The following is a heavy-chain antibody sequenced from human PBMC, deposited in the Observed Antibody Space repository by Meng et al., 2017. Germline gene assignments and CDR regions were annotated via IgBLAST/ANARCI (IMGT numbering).Heavy chain of an antibody. J-gene: IGHJ4*02. CDR3: ARGSYSFDS. CDR2: AYYRSKWYH. D-gene: IGHD1-26*01. V-gene: IGHV6-1*01. CDR1: DDSVSINSAA. Sequence: VQLQPAGPELLKPSQTTYIICALSDDSVSINSAAWNWIRQSPSRGLEWLGRAYYRSKWYHDYAESVKSRISIDPDTSKNQFSLQLRSVTPEDSAVYYCARGSYSFDSWGQRTLVTVSS.